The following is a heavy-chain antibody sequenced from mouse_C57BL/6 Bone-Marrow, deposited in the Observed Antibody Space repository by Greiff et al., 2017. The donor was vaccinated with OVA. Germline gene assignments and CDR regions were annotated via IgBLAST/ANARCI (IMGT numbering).Heavy chain of an antibody. CDR3: AREVRITTVVYFDY. Sequence: QVQLQQPGAELVKPGASVKLSCKASGYTFTSYWMQWVKQRPGQGLEWIGNINPSNGGTNYNEKFKSKATLTVDKSSSTAYMQLSSLTSEDSAVYYCAREVRITTVVYFDYWGQGTTLTVSS. V-gene: IGHV1-53*01. D-gene: IGHD1-1*01. J-gene: IGHJ2*01. CDR2: INPSNGGT. CDR1: GYTFTSYW.